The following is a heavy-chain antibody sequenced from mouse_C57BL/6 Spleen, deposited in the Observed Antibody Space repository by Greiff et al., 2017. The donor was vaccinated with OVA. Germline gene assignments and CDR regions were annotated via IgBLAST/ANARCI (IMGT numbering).Heavy chain of an antibody. Sequence: EVQRVESGGGLVKPGGSLKLSCAASGFTFSDSGMHWVRQAPEKGLEWVAYISSGSSTIYYADTVKGRFTISRDNTKNTLFLQMTSLRSEDTAMXYCARRTGTVFDYWGQGTTLTVSS. V-gene: IGHV5-17*01. J-gene: IGHJ2*01. CDR2: ISSGSSTI. CDR3: ARRTGTVFDY. D-gene: IGHD4-1*01. CDR1: GFTFSDSG.